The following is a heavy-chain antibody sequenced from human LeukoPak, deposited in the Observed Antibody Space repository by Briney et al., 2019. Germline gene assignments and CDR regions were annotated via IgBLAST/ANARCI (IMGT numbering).Heavy chain of an antibody. CDR3: ARPGLEDGMDV. CDR1: GFTFSNHG. V-gene: IGHV3-33*01. D-gene: IGHD6-19*01. J-gene: IGHJ6*02. Sequence: GGSLRLSCAASGFTFSNHGMHWVRQAPGRGLEWVAVIWYDGSNKDYADSVKGRFTISRDNSENTLNLQMNSLRAEDTAVYYCARPGLEDGMDVWGQGTTVIVSS. CDR2: IWYDGSNK.